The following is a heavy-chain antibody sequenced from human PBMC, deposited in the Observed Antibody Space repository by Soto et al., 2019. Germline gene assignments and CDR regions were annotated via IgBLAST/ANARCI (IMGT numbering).Heavy chain of an antibody. J-gene: IGHJ3*02. D-gene: IGHD6-13*01. CDR2: TYYRSKWYN. CDR3: ARVGGAKQQLSGIDAFDI. Sequence: QTLSLTCAISGDSVSSNSAAWNWIRQSPSRGLEWRGRTYYRSKWYNDYAVSVKSRITITPDTSKNPFSLQLNSVTPEDTAVYYCARVGGAKQQLSGIDAFDIWGQGTMVTVSS. V-gene: IGHV6-1*01. CDR1: GDSVSSNSAA.